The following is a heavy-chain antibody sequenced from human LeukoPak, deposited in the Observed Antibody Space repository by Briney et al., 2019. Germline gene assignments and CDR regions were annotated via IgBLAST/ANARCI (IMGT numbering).Heavy chain of an antibody. CDR3: TTDLLGLRAGDAFDI. D-gene: IGHD5-12*01. V-gene: IGHV3-15*01. CDR2: IKSKTDGGTT. J-gene: IGHJ3*02. CDR1: GFTFSDAW. Sequence: GGSLRLSCAASGFTFSDAWMSWVRQAPGKGLEWIGRIKSKTDGGTTDYAAPVKGRFNISRDDSKNTLYLQMNSLKTEDTAVYYCTTDLLGLRAGDAFDIWGQGTMVTVSS.